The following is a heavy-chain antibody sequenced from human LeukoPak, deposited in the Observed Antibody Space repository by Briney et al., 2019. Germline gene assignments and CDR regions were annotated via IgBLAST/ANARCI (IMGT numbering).Heavy chain of an antibody. J-gene: IGHJ6*02. CDR2: IYYSGST. CDR3: ARAEVPYYYYGMDV. Sequence: SETLSLTCTVSSGSISSYYWSWVRRPPGKGLEWIGYIYYSGSTNYNPSLKSRVTISVDTSKNQFSLKLSSVTAADTAVYYCARAEVPYYYYGMDVWGQGTTVTVSS. CDR1: SGSISSYY. V-gene: IGHV4-59*01.